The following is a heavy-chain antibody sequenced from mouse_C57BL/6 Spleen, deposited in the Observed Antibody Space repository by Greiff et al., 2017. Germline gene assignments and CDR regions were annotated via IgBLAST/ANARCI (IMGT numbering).Heavy chain of an antibody. CDR1: GYAFSSYW. J-gene: IGHJ3*01. D-gene: IGHD2-1*01. Sequence: VQLQQSGAELVKPGASVKISCKASGYAFSSYWMNWVKQRPGKGLEWIGQIYPGDGDTNYNGKFKGKATLTADKSSSTAYMQLSSLTSEDSAVYFCAREGAYGNPFAYWGQGTLVTVSA. CDR3: AREGAYGNPFAY. CDR2: IYPGDGDT. V-gene: IGHV1-80*01.